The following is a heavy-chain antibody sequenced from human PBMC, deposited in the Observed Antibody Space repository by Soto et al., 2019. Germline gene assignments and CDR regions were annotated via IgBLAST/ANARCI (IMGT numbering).Heavy chain of an antibody. J-gene: IGHJ4*02. V-gene: IGHV3-73*02. CDR2: IRSKTTNYAT. CDR3: TPEGAGFKY. Sequence: DVQLVESGGGLVQPGGSLKLSCAASEFTFSGSSMHWVRQASGKGLEWVGRIRSKTTNYATAYAASVKDRFTISRDDSNNTTYLQMSSLKSEDTAVHYCTPEGAGFKYWGQGTLVTVSS. CDR1: EFTFSGSS. D-gene: IGHD1-26*01.